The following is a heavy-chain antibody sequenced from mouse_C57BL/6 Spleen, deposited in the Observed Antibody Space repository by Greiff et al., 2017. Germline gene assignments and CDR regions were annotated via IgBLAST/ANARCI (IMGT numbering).Heavy chain of an antibody. J-gene: IGHJ4*01. CDR3: ARDGYYGSSYDAMDY. V-gene: IGHV5-16*01. CDR1: GFTFSDYY. D-gene: IGHD1-1*01. Sequence: EVQRVESEGGLVQPGSSMKLSCTASGFTFSDYYMAWVRQVPEKGLEWVANINYDGSSTYYLDSLKSRFIISRDNAKNILYLQMSSLKSEDTATYYCARDGYYGSSYDAMDYWGQGTSVTVSS. CDR2: INYDGSST.